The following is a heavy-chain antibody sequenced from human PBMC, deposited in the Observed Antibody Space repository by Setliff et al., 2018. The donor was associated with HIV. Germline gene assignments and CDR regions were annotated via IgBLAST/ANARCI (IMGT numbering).Heavy chain of an antibody. J-gene: IGHJ3*02. CDR1: GGSFTSRSYY. D-gene: IGHD3-3*01. Sequence: KPSETLSLTCTVSGGSFTSRSYYWGWIRQPPGKGLEWIGSIFYGGITYYNPSLKSRVTISVDTSKNQFSLNLTPVTAADTAVYYCARSKTFYDFWGGYYTHGAFKIWGLGTMVTVSS. CDR2: IFYGGIT. CDR3: ARSKTFYDFWGGYYTHGAFKI. V-gene: IGHV4-39*01.